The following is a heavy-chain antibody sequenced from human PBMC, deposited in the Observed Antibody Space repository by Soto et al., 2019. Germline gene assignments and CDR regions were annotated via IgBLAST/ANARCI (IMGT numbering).Heavy chain of an antibody. CDR3: AKTLGPLTTVTPEYFQH. V-gene: IGHV3-23*01. CDR2: ISGSGGST. Sequence: GSLRLSCAASGFTFSSYAMSWVRQAPGKGLEWVSAISGSGGSTYYADSVKGRFTISRDNSKNTLYLQMNSLRAEDTAVYYCAKTLGPLTTVTPEYFQHWGQGTLVTVSS. D-gene: IGHD4-17*01. J-gene: IGHJ1*01. CDR1: GFTFSSYA.